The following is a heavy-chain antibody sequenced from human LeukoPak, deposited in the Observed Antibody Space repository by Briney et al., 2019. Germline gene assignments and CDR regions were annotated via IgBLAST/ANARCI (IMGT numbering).Heavy chain of an antibody. V-gene: IGHV3-7*01. D-gene: IGHD5-18*01. CDR3: ARDLSGVTGYTYGRGIDY. CDR1: GFTFSSYW. J-gene: IGHJ4*02. CDR2: IKKDGSEK. Sequence: PGGSLRLSCVASGFTFSSYWMSWVRQAPGKGLEWVANIKKDGSEKCYVDSVKGRFTISRDNAKTSLYLQMNSLRAEDTAVYYCARDLSGVTGYTYGRGIDYWGQGTLVTVSS.